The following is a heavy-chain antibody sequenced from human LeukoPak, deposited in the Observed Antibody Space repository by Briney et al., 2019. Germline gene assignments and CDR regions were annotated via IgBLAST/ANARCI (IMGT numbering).Heavy chain of an antibody. Sequence: PSETLSLTCAVYGGSFSGYYWSWIRQPPGKGLEWIGEINHSGSTNYNPSLKSRVTISVDTSKTQFSLNLSAVTVADTAVYDCARDRDYYDSNGYDGSLDPWGQGTLVTVSS. V-gene: IGHV4-34*01. CDR2: INHSGST. CDR1: GGSFSGYY. CDR3: ARDRDYYDSNGYDGSLDP. D-gene: IGHD3-22*01. J-gene: IGHJ5*02.